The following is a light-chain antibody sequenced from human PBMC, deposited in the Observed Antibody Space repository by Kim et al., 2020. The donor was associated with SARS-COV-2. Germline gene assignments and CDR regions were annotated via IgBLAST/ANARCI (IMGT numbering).Light chain of an antibody. J-gene: IGLJ2*01. CDR1: SGHSSYA. V-gene: IGLV4-69*01. Sequence: ASVKLTCTLSSGHSSYASAWHQQQPEKGPRYLMKLNTDGSHSKGDGLPDRFSGSSSGAERYLTISSLQSEDEADYYCQTWGTGIVVFGGGTQLTVL. CDR3: QTWGTGIVV. CDR2: LNTDGSH.